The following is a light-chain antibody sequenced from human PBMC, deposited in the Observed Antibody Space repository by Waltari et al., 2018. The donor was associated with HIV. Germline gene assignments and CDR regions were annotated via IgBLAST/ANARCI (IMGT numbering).Light chain of an antibody. CDR3: SSYLASATVL. CDR2: EVG. CDR1: GRDVGNYDL. J-gene: IGLJ2*01. Sequence: SALTQPASVSASPGQSITISCSGTGRDVGNYDLVSWDKQHPGKVPKLIIYEVGRRPSGVSYRFSGSKSGNTASLTISGLQADDEADYYCSSYLASATVLFGGGTKLTVL. V-gene: IGLV2-23*02.